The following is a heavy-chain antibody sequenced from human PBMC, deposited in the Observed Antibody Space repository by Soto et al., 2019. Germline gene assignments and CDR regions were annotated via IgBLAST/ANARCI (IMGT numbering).Heavy chain of an antibody. D-gene: IGHD1-7*01. CDR1: GASVNTGDYY. V-gene: IGHV4-30-4*01. CDR2: IFYSGDT. Sequence: SETLSLTCTVSGASVNTGDYYWSYIRQPPGKGLEWLGYIFYSGDTYYNPSLKSRATTSLNTSRNQFSLTLTSVTDADTALYYCVGTGTTDDFWGQGTLVTVSS. CDR3: VGTGTTDDF. J-gene: IGHJ1*01.